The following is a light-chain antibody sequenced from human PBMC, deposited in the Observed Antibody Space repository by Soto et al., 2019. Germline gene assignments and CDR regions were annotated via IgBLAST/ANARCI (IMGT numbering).Light chain of an antibody. Sequence: LTQPASVSGSPGQSITISCTGTSSDVGGYNYVSWYQQHPGKAPKLMIYDVSNRPSGVSDRFSGSKSDNTASLTISGLHSEDEADYYCSSYTSSNTYVFGTGTKVTVL. CDR3: SSYTSSNTYV. CDR2: DVS. V-gene: IGLV2-14*01. J-gene: IGLJ1*01. CDR1: SSDVGGYNY.